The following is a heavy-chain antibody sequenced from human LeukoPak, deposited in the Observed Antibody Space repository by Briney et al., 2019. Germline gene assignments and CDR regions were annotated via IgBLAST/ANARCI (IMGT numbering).Heavy chain of an antibody. CDR3: ARVRQLYTIGFDNFDY. D-gene: IGHD5-12*01. CDR1: DLIVSINY. CDR2: THVDGKT. J-gene: IGHJ4*02. V-gene: IGHV3-66*01. Sequence: GGSLRLSCAASDLIVSINYMAWVRRAPGRRLEWVSMTHVDGKTYYADSVKGRFTVSRDYSNNTMYLQMYTLSAEDTAIYYCARVRQLYTIGFDNFDYWGQGTRVTVSS.